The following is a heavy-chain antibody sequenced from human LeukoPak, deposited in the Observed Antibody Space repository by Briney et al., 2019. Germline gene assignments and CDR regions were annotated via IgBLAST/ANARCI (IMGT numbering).Heavy chain of an antibody. J-gene: IGHJ4*02. CDR2: INPNSGGT. V-gene: IGHV1-2*02. CDR3: ARGRRGYCSSTSCYIRQY. D-gene: IGHD2-2*02. CDR1: GYTFTGYY. Sequence: GASVKVSCKASGYTFTGYYMHWVRQAPGQGLEWMGWINPNSGGTNYAQKFQGRVTMTRDTSISTAYMELSRLRSDDTAVYYCARGRRGYCSSTSCYIRQYWGQGTLVTVSS.